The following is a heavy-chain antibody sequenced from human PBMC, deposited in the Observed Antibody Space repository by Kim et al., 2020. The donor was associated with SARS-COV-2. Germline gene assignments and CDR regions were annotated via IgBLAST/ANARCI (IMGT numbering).Heavy chain of an antibody. CDR1: GGSISSYY. V-gene: IGHV4-59*08. Sequence: SETLSLTCTVSGGSISSYYWSWIRQPPGKGLEWIGYIYYSGSTNYNPSLKSRVTISVDTSKNQFSLKLSSVTAADTAVYYGARRSLGYCSGGSCYSAFDIWGLGTMVTVSS. CDR3: ARRSLGYCSGGSCYSAFDI. D-gene: IGHD2-15*01. CDR2: IYYSGST. J-gene: IGHJ3*02.